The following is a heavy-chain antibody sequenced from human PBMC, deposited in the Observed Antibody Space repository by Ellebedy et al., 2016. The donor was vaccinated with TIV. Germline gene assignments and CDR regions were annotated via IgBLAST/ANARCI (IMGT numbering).Heavy chain of an antibody. J-gene: IGHJ3*02. CDR1: GFTLSSYW. V-gene: IGHV3-7*01. CDR2: IMQYGSQK. D-gene: IGHD3-16*01. CDR3: ARVWGADEGLDI. Sequence: GGSLRLSXEASGFTLSSYWMTWVRQAPGKRLVWVANIMQYGSQKNYLGSVKGRFTISRDNPKNSLYLQMNSLRAEDTAVYYCARVWGADEGLDIWGQGTMVTVSS.